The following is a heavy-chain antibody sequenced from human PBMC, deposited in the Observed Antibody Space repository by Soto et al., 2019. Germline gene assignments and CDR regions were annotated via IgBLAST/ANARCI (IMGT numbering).Heavy chain of an antibody. V-gene: IGHV3-33*01. J-gene: IGHJ6*02. CDR3: ARDTDYYYGMDV. CDR1: GFTISSYG. CDR2: IWYDGSNK. Sequence: QVQLVESGGGVVQPGRSLRLSCAASGFTISSYGMHWVRQAPGKGLEWVAVIWYDGSNKYYADSVKGRFTISRDNSKNTLYLQMNSLRAEDTAVYYCARDTDYYYGMDVWGQGTTVTVSS. D-gene: IGHD2-8*02.